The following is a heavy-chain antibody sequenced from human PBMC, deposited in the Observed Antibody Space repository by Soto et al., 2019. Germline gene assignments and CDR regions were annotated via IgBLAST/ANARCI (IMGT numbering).Heavy chain of an antibody. CDR2: MNPNSGNT. J-gene: IGHJ5*02. Sequence: ASVKVSCKASGCTFTSYDINWVRQATGQGLEWMGWMNPNSGNTGYAQKFQGRVTMTRNTSISTAYMELSSLRSEDTAVYYCARDVGYSYGSRWFDPWGQGTLVTVSS. V-gene: IGHV1-8*01. CDR3: ARDVGYSYGSRWFDP. D-gene: IGHD5-18*01. CDR1: GCTFTSYD.